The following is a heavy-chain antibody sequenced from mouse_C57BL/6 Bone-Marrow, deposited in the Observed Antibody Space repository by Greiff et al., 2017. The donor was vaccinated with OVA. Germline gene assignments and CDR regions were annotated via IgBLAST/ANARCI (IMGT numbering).Heavy chain of an antibody. CDR1: GYTFTSYW. CDR2: IDPSDSYT. V-gene: IGHV1-50*01. Sequence: QVQLQQSGAELVKPGASVKLSCKASGYTFTSYWMQWVKQRPGQGLEWIGEIDPSDSYTNYNQKFKGKATLTVDTSSSTAYMQLSSLTSEDSAVYYCARGRYGNYVLFAYWGQGTLVTVSA. CDR3: ARGRYGNYVLFAY. D-gene: IGHD2-10*02. J-gene: IGHJ3*01.